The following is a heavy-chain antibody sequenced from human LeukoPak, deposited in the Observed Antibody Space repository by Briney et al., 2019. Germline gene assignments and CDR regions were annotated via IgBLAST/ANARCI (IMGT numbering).Heavy chain of an antibody. CDR1: GFAFSAHG. D-gene: IGHD6-13*01. CDR2: IGGYGTTT. V-gene: IGHV3-23*01. J-gene: IGHJ6*03. CDR3: AKDVGQQLAQQLLFYYYMDV. Sequence: GGSLRLSCEASGFAFSAHGMSWVRQAPGKGLEWVSAIGGYGTTTYYGDSVRGRFTISRDNSKNTLYLQMNSLRAEDTAVYYCAKDVGQQLAQQLLFYYYMDVWGKGTTVTVSS.